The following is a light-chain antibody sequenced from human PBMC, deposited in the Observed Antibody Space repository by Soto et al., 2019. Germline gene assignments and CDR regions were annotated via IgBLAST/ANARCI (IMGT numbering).Light chain of an antibody. Sequence: EIVLTQSPATLSLSPGGRATLSCRASQSVSSYLAWYQQKPGQAPRLLIYDASNRATGIPARFSGSGSGTDFTLTISSLEPEDFAVYYCQQYNKWPLTFGGGTKVDIK. CDR3: QQYNKWPLT. CDR2: DAS. CDR1: QSVSSY. J-gene: IGKJ4*01. V-gene: IGKV3-11*01.